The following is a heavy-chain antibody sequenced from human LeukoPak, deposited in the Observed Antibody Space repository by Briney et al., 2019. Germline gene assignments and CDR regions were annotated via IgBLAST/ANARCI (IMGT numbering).Heavy chain of an antibody. D-gene: IGHD2-15*01. Sequence: GGSLRLSCAASGFTFDDYAMHWVRQAPGKGLEWVSGISWNSGSIGYADSVKGRFTISRDNSKNTLYLQMNSLRAEDTAVYYCAKTEVVASYFDYWGQGTLVTVSS. CDR3: AKTEVVASYFDY. J-gene: IGHJ4*02. V-gene: IGHV3-9*01. CDR1: GFTFDDYA. CDR2: ISWNSGSI.